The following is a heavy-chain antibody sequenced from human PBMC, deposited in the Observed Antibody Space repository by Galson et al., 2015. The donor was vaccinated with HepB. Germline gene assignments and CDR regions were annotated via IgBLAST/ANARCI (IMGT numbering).Heavy chain of an antibody. CDR3: ARADDFWSGYRDAGTSRWFDS. CDR2: ISPILGIP. D-gene: IGHD3-3*01. CDR1: GDSFSIYA. Sequence: SVKVSCKASGDSFSIYAMSWVRQAPGQGLEWMGGISPILGIPNYAQKFQDRVTITADKSTGTAFMELSSLRSEDTAVYYCARADDFWSGYRDAGTSRWFDSWGQGTLVIDSS. V-gene: IGHV1-69*10. J-gene: IGHJ5*01.